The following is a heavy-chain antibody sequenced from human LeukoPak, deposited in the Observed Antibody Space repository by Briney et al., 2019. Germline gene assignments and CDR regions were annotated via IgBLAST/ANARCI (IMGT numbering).Heavy chain of an antibody. J-gene: IGHJ5*02. CDR3: ARDQGYCSSTSCHISWFDP. CDR2: IYYSGST. D-gene: IGHD2-2*01. CDR1: GGSISSYY. V-gene: IGHV4-59*01. Sequence: TSETLSLTCTVSGGSISSYYWSWIRQPPGKGLEWIGYIYYSGSTNYNPSLKSRVTISVDTSKNRFSLKLSSVTAADTAVYYCARDQGYCSSTSCHISWFDPWGQGTLVTVSS.